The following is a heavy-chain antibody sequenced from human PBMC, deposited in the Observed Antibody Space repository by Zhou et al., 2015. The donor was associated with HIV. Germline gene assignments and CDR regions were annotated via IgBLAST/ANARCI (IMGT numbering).Heavy chain of an antibody. CDR1: GGTFSSFG. J-gene: IGHJ3*02. D-gene: IGHD1-26*01. CDR2: IIPIFGTA. CDR3: AREAVGATHAFDI. V-gene: IGHV1-69*06. Sequence: QMQLVQSGAEVKKPGSSVKVSCKASGGTFSSFGISWVRQAPGQGLQWMGGIIPIFGTATYAQKFQGRVSITADKSSSTAYMELSSLRSEDTAVYYCAREAVGATHAFDIWGQGTMVTVSS.